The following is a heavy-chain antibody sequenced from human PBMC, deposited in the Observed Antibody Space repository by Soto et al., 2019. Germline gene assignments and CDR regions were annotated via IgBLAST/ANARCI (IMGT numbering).Heavy chain of an antibody. CDR3: AISGGSRISSFLSFEY. V-gene: IGHV4-4*08. CDR2: IYFGGSA. D-gene: IGHD3-10*01. Sequence: SETLSLTCTVSGGSISPYYWPWIRQPPGKGLEWIGYIYFGGSADYNPTLQSRVTISVDTSKNQFSLKLSSVTAADTAVYYCAISGGSRISSFLSFEYCCHSNLISVSS. CDR1: GGSISPYY. J-gene: IGHJ4*01.